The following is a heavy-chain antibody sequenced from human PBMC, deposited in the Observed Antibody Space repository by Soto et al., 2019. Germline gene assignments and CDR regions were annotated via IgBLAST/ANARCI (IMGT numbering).Heavy chain of an antibody. V-gene: IGHV3-21*01. J-gene: IGHJ6*02. CDR2: ISSSSSYI. CDR3: ARERWGYNWNSFGMDV. Sequence: EVQLVESGGGLVKPGGSLRLSCAASGFTFSSYSMNWVRQAPGKGLEWVSSISSSSSYIYYADSLKGRFTISRDNAKNSLYLQMNSLRAEDTAVYYCARERWGYNWNSFGMDVWGQGTTVTVSS. D-gene: IGHD1-20*01. CDR1: GFTFSSYS.